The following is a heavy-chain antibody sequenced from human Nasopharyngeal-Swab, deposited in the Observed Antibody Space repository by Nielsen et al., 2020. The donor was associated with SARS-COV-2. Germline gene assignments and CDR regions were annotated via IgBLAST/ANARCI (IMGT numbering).Heavy chain of an antibody. V-gene: IGHV3-30-3*01. J-gene: IGHJ4*02. CDR3: ARVRKDCSSTSCYTSDY. CDR2: ISYDGSNK. Sequence: WIRQPTGKGREWVAVISYDGSNKYYADSVKGRFTISRDNSKNTLYLQMNSLRAEDTAVYYCARVRKDCSSTSCYTSDYWGQGTLVTVSS. D-gene: IGHD2-2*02.